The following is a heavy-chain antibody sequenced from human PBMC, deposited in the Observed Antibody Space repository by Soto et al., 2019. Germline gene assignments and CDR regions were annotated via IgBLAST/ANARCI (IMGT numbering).Heavy chain of an antibody. CDR2: ISGSDDRT. J-gene: IGHJ4*02. Sequence: EVQLLESGGGLVQPGESLRLSCAASRFTFSSYAMSWVRQAPGKGLEWVSVISGSDDRTYYADSVKGRFTISRDNSNNTLYLQMNSLRAEATAVYYCAKRSSSSTFDYWGQGTLVTVSS. CDR1: RFTFSSYA. D-gene: IGHD6-6*01. V-gene: IGHV3-23*01. CDR3: AKRSSSSTFDY.